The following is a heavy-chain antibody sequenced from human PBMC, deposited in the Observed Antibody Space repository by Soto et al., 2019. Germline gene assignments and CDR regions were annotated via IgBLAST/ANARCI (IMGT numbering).Heavy chain of an antibody. CDR3: AHTWGLPFDY. Sequence: QITLKESGPTLVKPTQTLTLTCTYSGFSLRTTGVGVGWIRQPPGKALEWLGIIYWDDNKRYSPSLKSRLTLTNDISKSQVVLTMTNMDPVDTATYYCAHTWGLPFDYWGQGTLVLVSS. CDR2: IYWDDNK. CDR1: GFSLRTTGVG. D-gene: IGHD3-16*01. J-gene: IGHJ4*02. V-gene: IGHV2-5*02.